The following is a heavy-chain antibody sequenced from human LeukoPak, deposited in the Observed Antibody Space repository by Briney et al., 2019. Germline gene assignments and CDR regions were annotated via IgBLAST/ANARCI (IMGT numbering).Heavy chain of an antibody. CDR1: GYTFTGYY. CDR3: ARASKGYTSGSFLFDF. CDR2: INPDTGAT. V-gene: IGHV1-2*02. J-gene: IGHJ4*02. D-gene: IGHD3-10*01. Sequence: ASVKVSCKASGYTFTGYYMHWVRQAPGQGLEWVGWINPDTGATNYAQRFQGRVALTRDTSISTAFMELSSLRSGDTALYYCARASKGYTSGSFLFDFWGQGTLVTVSS.